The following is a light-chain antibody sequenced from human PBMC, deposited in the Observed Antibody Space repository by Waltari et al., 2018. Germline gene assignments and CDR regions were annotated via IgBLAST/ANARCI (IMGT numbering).Light chain of an antibody. CDR3: AAWDDSLNGRWV. J-gene: IGLJ3*02. V-gene: IGLV1-44*01. CDR2: RND. CDR1: ASNIGNTV. Sequence: QPVLTQPPSASGTPGHTVTIPCSGGASNIGNTVLTWYQQLPGTAPKLVIYRNDLRPSGVPDRFSGSKSGTSASLAISGLQSEDEADYYCAAWDDSLNGRWVFGGGTKVTVL.